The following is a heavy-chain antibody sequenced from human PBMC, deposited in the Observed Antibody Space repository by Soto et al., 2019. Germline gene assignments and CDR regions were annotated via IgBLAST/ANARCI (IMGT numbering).Heavy chain of an antibody. CDR3: GRAGRRDGNSSPGRFDT. CDR1: RGSINSGDYF. V-gene: IGHV4-30-4*01. Sequence: LSLTCSVSRGSINSGDYFWSWIRQPPGKGLEWIAYIYYDGTTYYNPSLQSRGTISVDTSKNHFSLKVNSVTAADTAVYFCGRAGRRDGNSSPGRFDTWGQGILVTVS. CDR2: IYYDGTT. D-gene: IGHD2-15*01. J-gene: IGHJ5*02.